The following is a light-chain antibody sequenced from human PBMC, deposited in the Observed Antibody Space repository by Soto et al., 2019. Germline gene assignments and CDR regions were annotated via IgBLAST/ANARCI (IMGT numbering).Light chain of an antibody. CDR3: YSYASSSTVV. CDR2: EGT. J-gene: IGLJ2*01. CDR1: SSDVGSYNL. V-gene: IGLV2-23*01. Sequence: QSALTQPASVSGSPGQSITISCTGNSSDVGSYNLVSWYQQHPGKAPKLMIYEGTKRPSGVSNRFSGSKSGNTASLTISGLQAEDEADYYCYSYASSSTVVFGGGTKLTVL.